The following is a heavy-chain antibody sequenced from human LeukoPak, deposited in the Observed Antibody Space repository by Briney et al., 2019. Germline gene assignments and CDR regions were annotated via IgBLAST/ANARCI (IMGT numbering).Heavy chain of an antibody. CDR2: IVVGSGNT. CDR1: GFTFTSST. D-gene: IGHD7-27*01. J-gene: IGHJ1*01. Sequence: TSVKVSCKASGFTFTSSTMQWVRQARGQRLEWIGWIVVGSGNTHYAQKFQERVTITRDMSTSTAYMELSSLRSEDTAVYYCARHGEGEYFQHWGQGTLVSVSS. V-gene: IGHV1-58*02. CDR3: ARHGEGEYFQH.